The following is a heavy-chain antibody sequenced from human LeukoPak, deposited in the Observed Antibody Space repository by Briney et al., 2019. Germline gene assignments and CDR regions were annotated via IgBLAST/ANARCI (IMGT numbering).Heavy chain of an antibody. J-gene: IGHJ4*02. D-gene: IGHD4-23*01. CDR2: IWYDGSNK. Sequence: GGSLRLSCAASGFTFSSYGMHWVRQAPGKGLEWVAVIWYDGSNKYYADSVKGRFTISRDNSKNTLYLQMNSLRAEDTAVYYCATGGNSISFDYWGQGTLVTVSS. V-gene: IGHV3-33*01. CDR3: ATGGNSISFDY. CDR1: GFTFSSYG.